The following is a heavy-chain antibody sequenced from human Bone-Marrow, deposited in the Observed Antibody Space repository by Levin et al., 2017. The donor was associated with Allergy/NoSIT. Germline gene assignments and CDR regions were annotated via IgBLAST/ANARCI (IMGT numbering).Heavy chain of an antibody. V-gene: IGHV3-30*18. CDR1: ELTFDNHG. D-gene: IGHD6-13*01. CDR3: AKDKTIAAAGTAYFDF. CDR2: VGYDGDTE. Sequence: PGGSLRLSCVGSELTFDNHGIHWVRQAPGKGLEWVSVVGYDGDTEHYAASVKGRFTISRDNAKNSLYLQMNSLKTEDTAFYYCAKDKTIAAAGTAYFDFWGQGTLVTVSS. J-gene: IGHJ4*02.